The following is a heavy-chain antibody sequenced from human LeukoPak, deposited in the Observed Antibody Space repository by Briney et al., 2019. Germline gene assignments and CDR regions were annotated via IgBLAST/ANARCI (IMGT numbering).Heavy chain of an antibody. V-gene: IGHV1-69*05. Sequence: GASEKVSCKASGGTFSSYAISWVRQAPGQGLEWMGGIIPIFGTANYAQKFQGRVTITTDESTSTAYMELSSLRSEDTAVYYCARARDDFWSGYYKGAFDYWGQGTLVTVSS. CDR2: IIPIFGTA. J-gene: IGHJ4*02. D-gene: IGHD3-3*01. CDR3: ARARDDFWSGYYKGAFDY. CDR1: GGTFSSYA.